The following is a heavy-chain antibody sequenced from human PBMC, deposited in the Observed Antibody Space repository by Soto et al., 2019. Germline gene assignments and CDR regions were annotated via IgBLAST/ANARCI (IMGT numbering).Heavy chain of an antibody. V-gene: IGHV3-23*01. Sequence: PGGSLRLSCAASGFTFSSYAMSWVRQAPGKGLEWVSGISGGGSSTYYADSVKGRFTISRDNSKNTLYLQMNSLRAEDTAVYLCAKVLYYYDSSGYPYYFDYWGQGTLVTVSS. CDR2: ISGGGSST. J-gene: IGHJ4*02. D-gene: IGHD3-22*01. CDR1: GFTFSSYA. CDR3: AKVLYYYDSSGYPYYFDY.